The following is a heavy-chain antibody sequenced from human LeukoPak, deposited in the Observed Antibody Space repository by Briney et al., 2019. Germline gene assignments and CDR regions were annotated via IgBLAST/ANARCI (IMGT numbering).Heavy chain of an antibody. J-gene: IGHJ4*02. CDR1: GYTFTNYY. V-gene: IGHV1-2*02. D-gene: IGHD4-17*01. Sequence: ASVKVSCKASGYTFTNYYIHWVRQAPGQGLEWMGWINPNSGGTNYAQKFQGRVTMTRDTSISTAYMELSRLRSDDTAVYYCARHYGDYAFDYWGQGTLVTVSS. CDR3: ARHYGDYAFDY. CDR2: INPNSGGT.